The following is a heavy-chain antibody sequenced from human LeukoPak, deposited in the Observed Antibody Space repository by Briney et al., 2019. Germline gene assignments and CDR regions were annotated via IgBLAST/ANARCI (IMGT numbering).Heavy chain of an antibody. V-gene: IGHV4-38-2*02. CDR1: GYSISSGYY. CDR2: IYHSGST. Sequence: SETLSLTCTVSGYSISSGYYWGWIRQPPGKGLEWIGSIYHSGSTYYNPSLKSRVTISVDTSKNQFSLKLSSVTAADTAVYYCARQVGATDFDYWGQGTLVTVSS. D-gene: IGHD1-26*01. CDR3: ARQVGATDFDY. J-gene: IGHJ4*02.